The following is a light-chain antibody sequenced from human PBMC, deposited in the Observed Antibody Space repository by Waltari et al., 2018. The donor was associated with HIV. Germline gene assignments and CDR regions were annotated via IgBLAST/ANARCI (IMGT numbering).Light chain of an antibody. Sequence: QMTQSPSYLSASVGDRVTLTCRASQTITKWLVWYQQKPGKAPRLLIYEASKLQSGVPSRFSGSGSGTDFTLTITGLQPEDSATYYCQQANSFPFTFGGGTKVEMK. CDR2: EAS. CDR3: QQANSFPFT. CDR1: QTITKW. J-gene: IGKJ4*01. V-gene: IGKV1-12*01.